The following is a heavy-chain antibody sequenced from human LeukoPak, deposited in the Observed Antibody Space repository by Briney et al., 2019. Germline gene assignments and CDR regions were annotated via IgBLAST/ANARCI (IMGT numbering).Heavy chain of an antibody. D-gene: IGHD6-13*01. Sequence: GRSLRLSCAASGFTFSSYGMHWVRQAPGKGLEWVAVISYGGSNEYYADSVKGRFTISRDNSKNTLYLQMNSLRAEDTAVYYCAKEERSSQSYYFDYWAREPWSPSPQ. CDR1: GFTFSSYG. V-gene: IGHV3-30*18. J-gene: IGHJ4*02. CDR2: ISYGGSNE. CDR3: AKEERSSQSYYFDY.